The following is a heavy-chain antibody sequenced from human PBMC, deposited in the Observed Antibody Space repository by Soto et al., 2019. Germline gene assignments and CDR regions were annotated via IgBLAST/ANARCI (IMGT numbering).Heavy chain of an antibody. J-gene: IGHJ4*02. Sequence: QVTLKESGPVLVKPTETLTLTCTVSGFSLSNARMGVSWIRQPPGKALERLAHIFSNDEKSYSTSLKSRLTISKDTSKSQVVLTMTNMDPVDTATYYCARMPRITMVRGANFDYWGQGTLVTVSS. CDR3: ARMPRITMVRGANFDY. CDR1: GFSLSNARMG. V-gene: IGHV2-26*01. D-gene: IGHD3-10*01. CDR2: IFSNDEK.